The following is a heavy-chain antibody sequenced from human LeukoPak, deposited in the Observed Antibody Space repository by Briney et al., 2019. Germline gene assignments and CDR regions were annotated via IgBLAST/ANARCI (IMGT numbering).Heavy chain of an antibody. CDR1: GGSISSYY. V-gene: IGHV4-59*08. J-gene: IGHJ2*01. CDR3: ARHASTIWYFDL. D-gene: IGHD5/OR15-5a*01. CDR2: IYYSGST. Sequence: SETLSLTCTVSGGSISSYYWSWIRQPPGKGLEWIGYIYYSGSTNYNPSLKSRVTISVDTSKNQFSLKLSSVTAADTAVYYCARHASTIWYFDLWGRGTLATVSS.